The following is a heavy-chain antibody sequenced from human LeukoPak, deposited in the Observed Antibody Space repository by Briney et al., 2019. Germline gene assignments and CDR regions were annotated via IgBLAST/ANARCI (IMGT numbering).Heavy chain of an antibody. D-gene: IGHD3-10*01. J-gene: IGHJ4*02. CDR2: IKHDGSEK. CDR3: TRDDPYFFDY. Sequence: GGSLRLSCAAPGFTFSSYWMSWVRQAPGKGLEWVAKIKHDGSEKYYVDSVKGRFTISRDNTKNSLYLQMNTLRAEDTAVYYCTRDDPYFFDYWGQGTPVTVSS. CDR1: GFTFSSYW. V-gene: IGHV3-7*01.